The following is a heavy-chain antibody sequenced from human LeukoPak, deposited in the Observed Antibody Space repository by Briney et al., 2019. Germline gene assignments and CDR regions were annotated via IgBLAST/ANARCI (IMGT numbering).Heavy chain of an antibody. CDR3: ARSSIIAAAGPYYFDY. J-gene: IGHJ4*02. Sequence: ASVKVSCKTSGGTFSSHAISWVRQAPGQGLEWVGGIIPIFGTANYAQKFQGRVTITADKSTTTAYMELSSLRSEDTAVYYCARSSIIAAAGPYYFDYWGQGTLVTVSS. D-gene: IGHD6-13*01. V-gene: IGHV1-69*06. CDR2: IIPIFGTA. CDR1: GGTFSSHA.